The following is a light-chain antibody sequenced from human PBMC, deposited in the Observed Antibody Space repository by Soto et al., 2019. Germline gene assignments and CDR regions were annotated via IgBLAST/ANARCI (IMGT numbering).Light chain of an antibody. J-gene: IGLJ3*02. CDR2: DTS. V-gene: IGLV7-46*01. CDR1: TGDVTSGHY. CDR3: LLFYSHSRV. Sequence: QAVVSQEPSLTVSPGGTVTLTCASRTGDVTSGHYPYWFQQKPGQAPRTLIYDTSNKHSWTPARFSGSLLGGKAALTLSGAQPEDEAEYYCLLFYSHSRVFGGGTKLTVL.